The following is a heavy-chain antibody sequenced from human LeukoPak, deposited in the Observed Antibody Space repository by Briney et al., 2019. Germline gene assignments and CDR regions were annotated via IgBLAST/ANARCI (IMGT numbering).Heavy chain of an antibody. D-gene: IGHD2-15*01. CDR1: GVSISSYY. CDR3: ARAKYCSGGSCYPPFFDY. Sequence: SETLSLTCTVSGVSISSYYWIWLRQPPGKGLKGLGYIYYSGSTNYNPSLKSRVTISVDTSKNQFSLKLSSVTAADTAVYYCARAKYCSGGSCYPPFFDYWGQGTLVTVSS. CDR2: IYYSGST. J-gene: IGHJ4*02. V-gene: IGHV4-59*01.